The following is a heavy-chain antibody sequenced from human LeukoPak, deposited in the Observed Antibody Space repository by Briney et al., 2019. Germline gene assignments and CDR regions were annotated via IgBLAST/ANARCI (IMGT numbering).Heavy chain of an antibody. CDR1: GGSISSYY. Sequence: SETLSLTCTVSGGSISSYYWSWIRQPPGKGLEWIGEINHSGSTNYNPSLKSRVTISVDTSKNQFSLKLSSVTAADTAVYYRASRGGYSYGFDYWGQGTLVTVSS. CDR3: ASRGGYSYGFDY. J-gene: IGHJ4*02. CDR2: INHSGST. V-gene: IGHV4-34*01. D-gene: IGHD5-18*01.